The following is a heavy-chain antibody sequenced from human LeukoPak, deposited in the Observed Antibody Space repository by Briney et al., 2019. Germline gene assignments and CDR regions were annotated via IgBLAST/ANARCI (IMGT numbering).Heavy chain of an antibody. J-gene: IGHJ4*02. V-gene: IGHV1-2*06. Sequence: ASVKVSCEASGYTFTSYYMHWVRQAPGQGLEWMGRINPNSGGTNYAQKFQGRVTMTRDTSISTAYMELSRLRSDDTAVYYCARELAAMVNNFDYWGQGTLVTVSS. CDR2: INPNSGGT. CDR3: ARELAAMVNNFDY. D-gene: IGHD5-18*01. CDR1: GYTFTSYY.